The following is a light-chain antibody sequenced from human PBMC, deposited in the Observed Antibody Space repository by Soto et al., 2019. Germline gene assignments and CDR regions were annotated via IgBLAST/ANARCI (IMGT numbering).Light chain of an antibody. J-gene: IGLJ1*01. CDR2: SNN. Sequence: QSVLTQPPSASGTPGQRVTISCSGSSSNIGSNYVYWYQQLPGTAPKLLIYSNNQRPSGVPDRFSGSKSGTSASLAISGFRSEDEADYYCAAWDDSLSGYVFGTGTKVTVL. CDR3: AAWDDSLSGYV. V-gene: IGLV1-47*02. CDR1: SSNIGSNY.